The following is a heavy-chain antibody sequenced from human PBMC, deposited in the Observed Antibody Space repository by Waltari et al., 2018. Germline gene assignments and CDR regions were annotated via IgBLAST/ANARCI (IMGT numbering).Heavy chain of an antibody. Sequence: QVQLQQWGAGLLKPSETLSLTCAVYGGSFSGYYWSWIRQPPGKGLEWIGEINHMESTNYNPSLKSRVTISVDTSKNQFSLKLSSVTAADTAVYYCARADSGSRYPALDIWGQGTMVTVSS. D-gene: IGHD1-26*01. V-gene: IGHV4-34*01. CDR3: ARADSGSRYPALDI. J-gene: IGHJ3*02. CDR1: GGSFSGYY. CDR2: INHMEST.